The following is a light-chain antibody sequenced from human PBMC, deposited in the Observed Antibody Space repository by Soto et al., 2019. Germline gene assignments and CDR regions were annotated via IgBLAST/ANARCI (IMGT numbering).Light chain of an antibody. CDR2: AAS. V-gene: IGKV1-17*01. CDR3: LQHNTYPRT. Sequence: DIQMTQSPSTLSASVGDRDTITCRASQRISKWLVWYQQKPGKAPKVLIYAASSLQSGVPSRFSGSGSGTEFTLTISSLQPEDSATYFCLQHNTYPRTFGQGTKVDIK. J-gene: IGKJ1*01. CDR1: QRISKW.